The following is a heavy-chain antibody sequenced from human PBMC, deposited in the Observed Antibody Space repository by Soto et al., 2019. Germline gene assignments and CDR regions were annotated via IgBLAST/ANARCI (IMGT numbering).Heavy chain of an antibody. D-gene: IGHD2-2*01. CDR1: GGTFSSYA. J-gene: IGHJ6*02. V-gene: IGHV1-69*01. CDR3: ARSQGSSTSLEIYYYYYYGMDV. CDR2: SIPISETT. Sequence: QVQLVQSGAEVKKPGSSVKVSCKASGGTFSSYAISWVRQAPGQGLEWMGGSIPISETTNYAQKFQGRVTITAGEPKGTAYMALSSLRSEYTAVYYWARSQGSSTSLEIYYYYYYGMDVWGQGTTVTVSS.